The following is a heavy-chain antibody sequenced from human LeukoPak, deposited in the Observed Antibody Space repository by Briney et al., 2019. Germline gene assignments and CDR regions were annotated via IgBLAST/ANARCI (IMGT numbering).Heavy chain of an antibody. D-gene: IGHD3-10*01. CDR3: ARRRYYYGSGSYHDY. CDR1: GFTFSDYY. CDR2: ISGSGGST. V-gene: IGHV3-23*01. Sequence: PGGSLRLSCAASGFTFSDYYMSWVRQAPGKGLEWVSAISGSGGSTYYADSVKGRFTISRDNSKNTLYLQMNSLRAEDTAVYYCARRRYYYGSGSYHDYWGQGTLVTVSS. J-gene: IGHJ4*02.